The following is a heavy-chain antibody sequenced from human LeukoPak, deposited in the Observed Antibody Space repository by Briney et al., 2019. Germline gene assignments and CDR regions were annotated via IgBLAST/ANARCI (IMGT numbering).Heavy chain of an antibody. J-gene: IGHJ5*02. D-gene: IGHD3-10*01. CDR1: GFSFSSHG. CDR2: ISSSSDRI. CDR3: ARVPRGADNWFDP. Sequence: GRSLRLSCAASGFSFSSHGFHWVRQAPGKGLEWLSYISSSSDRILYADSVKGRFTISRDNAKNSLYLQMTSLRDEDTAVYYCARVPRGADNWFDPWGQGTLVTVSS. V-gene: IGHV3-48*02.